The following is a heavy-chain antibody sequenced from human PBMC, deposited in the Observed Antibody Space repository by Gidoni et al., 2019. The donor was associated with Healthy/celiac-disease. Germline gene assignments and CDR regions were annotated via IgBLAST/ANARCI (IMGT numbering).Heavy chain of an antibody. CDR3: ASSSSGYYYGY. J-gene: IGHJ4*02. Sequence: QVQLVQSGAEEKNPGASVKVSCKASGYTFTSYGISWVRQAPGQGLEWMGWISAYNGNTNYAQKLQGRVTMTTDTSTSTDYMELRSLRSDDTAVYYCASSSSGYYYGYWGQGTLVTVSS. CDR1: GYTFTSYG. D-gene: IGHD3-22*01. V-gene: IGHV1-18*01. CDR2: ISAYNGNT.